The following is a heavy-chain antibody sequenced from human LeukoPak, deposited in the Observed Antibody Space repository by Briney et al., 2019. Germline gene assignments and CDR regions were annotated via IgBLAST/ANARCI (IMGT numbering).Heavy chain of an antibody. J-gene: IGHJ4*02. CDR1: GGSISSSSYY. CDR2: IYYSGST. CDR3: AREEYSYYYDSSGSTSVDY. V-gene: IGHV4-39*07. D-gene: IGHD3-22*01. Sequence: SETLSLTCTVSGGSISSSSYYWGWIRQPPGKGLEWIGSIYYSGSTYYNPSLKSRVTISVDTSKNQFSLKLSSVTAADTAVYYCAREEYSYYYDSSGSTSVDYWGQGTLVTVSS.